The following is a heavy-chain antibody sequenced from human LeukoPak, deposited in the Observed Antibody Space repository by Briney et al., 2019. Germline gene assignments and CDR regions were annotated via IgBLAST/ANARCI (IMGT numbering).Heavy chain of an antibody. CDR1: GFTVSSNY. V-gene: IGHV3-53*01. Sequence: GGSLRLSCAASGFTVSSNYMSWVRQAPGKGLEWVSVIYSGGSTYYADSVKGRFTISRDNSKNTLYLQMNSLSAEDTAVYYCARDVRGAYFDYWGQGTLVTVSS. CDR2: IYSGGST. CDR3: ARDVRGAYFDY. D-gene: IGHD3-10*02. J-gene: IGHJ4*02.